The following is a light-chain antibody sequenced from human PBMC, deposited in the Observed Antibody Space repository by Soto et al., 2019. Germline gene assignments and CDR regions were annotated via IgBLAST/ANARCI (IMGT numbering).Light chain of an antibody. CDR3: SSYSSNTSLGV. CDR2: DVS. Sequence: QSALTQPASVSGSPGQPITISCTGTSSHVGGYNYVSWYQQFPGKATKLMIYDVSNRPSGVSNRFSGFKSSNTASLIISGLQAEDEGNYNCSSYSSNTSLGVFGGGTKLTVL. CDR1: SSHVGGYNY. J-gene: IGLJ3*02. V-gene: IGLV2-14*01.